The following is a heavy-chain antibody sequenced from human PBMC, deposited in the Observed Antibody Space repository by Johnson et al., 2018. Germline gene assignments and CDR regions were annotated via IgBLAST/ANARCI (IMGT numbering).Heavy chain of an antibody. J-gene: IGHJ6*03. CDR2: FYTTGNS. CDR1: GGSFSSTTYF. CDR3: ARGGSEIYYYYYYMDV. V-gene: IGHV4-61*02. D-gene: IGHD3-10*01. Sequence: QVQLQEAGPGLVKPSQTLSLTCTVSGGSFSSTTYFWSWIRQPDGKGLEWIGRFYTTGNSNYNPSLKSRVSMSVDTSKNQFSMNLTTVPAADTAVYYCARGGSEIYYYYYYMDVWGKGITVTVSS.